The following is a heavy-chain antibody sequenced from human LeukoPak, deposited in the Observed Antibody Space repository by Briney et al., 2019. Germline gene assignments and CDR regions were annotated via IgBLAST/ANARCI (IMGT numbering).Heavy chain of an antibody. J-gene: IGHJ4*02. CDR1: GFAFSNYE. CDR2: ISSSGGLT. D-gene: IGHD4/OR15-4a*01. CDR3: ARDSLHDYGGTGYGYYFDY. V-gene: IGHV3-48*03. Sequence: GRSLRLSCAASGFAFSNYEMSWVRQAPGKEPEWVSYISSSGGLTYYADSVKGRFTVSRDNAKDSLFLHMNSLRVEDTAIYYCARDSLHDYGGTGYGYYFDYWGQGTLVTVSS.